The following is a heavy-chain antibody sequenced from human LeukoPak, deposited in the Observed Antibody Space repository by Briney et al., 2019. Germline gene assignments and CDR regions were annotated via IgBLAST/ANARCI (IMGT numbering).Heavy chain of an antibody. D-gene: IGHD3-22*01. V-gene: IGHV3-23*01. CDR2: ISGSGGST. J-gene: IGHJ4*02. Sequence: TGGSLRLSCAASGFTFSSYAMSWVRQAPGKGLEWVSAISGSGGSTYYADSVKGRFTISRDNSKNTPYLQMNSLRAEDTAVYYCAKGLGGTDYYDIWPGFKPIDYWGQGTLVTVSS. CDR3: AKGLGGTDYYDIWPGFKPIDY. CDR1: GFTFSSYA.